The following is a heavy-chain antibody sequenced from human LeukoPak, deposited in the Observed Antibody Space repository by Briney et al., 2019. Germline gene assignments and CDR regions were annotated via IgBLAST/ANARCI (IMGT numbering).Heavy chain of an antibody. J-gene: IGHJ4*02. V-gene: IGHV1-2*02. CDR3: ARRVDTAMGYYFDY. Sequence: ASVKVSCKASGYTFTGYYMHWVRQAPGQGLEWMGWINPNSGGTNYAQKFQGRVTMTRDTSISTAYMELSRLRSDDTAVYYCARRVDTAMGYYFDYWGQGTLVTVSS. CDR1: GYTFTGYY. CDR2: INPNSGGT. D-gene: IGHD5-18*01.